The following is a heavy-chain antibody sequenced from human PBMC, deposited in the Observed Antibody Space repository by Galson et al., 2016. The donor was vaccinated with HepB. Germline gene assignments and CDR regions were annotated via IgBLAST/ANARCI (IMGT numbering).Heavy chain of an antibody. Sequence: SLRLSCAASGFTFTNASMSWVRQAPGKGLQWIGRIKRKTDGGTTDYAAPLNGRFTISRDDLKYMVYLQMNSLKTEDTGVYYCTTAVGSSGWYDDFDYWGHGTLVTVSS. D-gene: IGHD6-19*01. CDR2: IKRKTDGGTT. V-gene: IGHV3-15*01. CDR1: GFTFTNAS. J-gene: IGHJ4*01. CDR3: TTAVGSSGWYDDFDY.